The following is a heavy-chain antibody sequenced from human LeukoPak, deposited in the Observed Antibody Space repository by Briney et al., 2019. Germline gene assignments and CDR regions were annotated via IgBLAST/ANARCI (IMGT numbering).Heavy chain of an antibody. CDR3: AGGPEDLRDAFDI. Sequence: PGGSLRLSCAASGFTVSSNYMSWVRQAPGKGLEWVSVIYSGGSTYYADSVKGRFTISRDNSKNTLYLQMNSLRAEDTAVYYCAGGPEDLRDAFDIWGQGTMVTVSS. CDR1: GFTVSSNY. D-gene: IGHD4-17*01. J-gene: IGHJ3*02. CDR2: IYSGGST. V-gene: IGHV3-66*02.